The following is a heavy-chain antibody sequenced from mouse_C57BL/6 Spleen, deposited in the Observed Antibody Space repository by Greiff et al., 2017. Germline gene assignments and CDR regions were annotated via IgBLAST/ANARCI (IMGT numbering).Heavy chain of an antibody. CDR1: GYSFTGYF. Sequence: DVQLQESGPELVKPGDSVKISCKASGYSFTGYFMNWVMQSHGKSLEWIGRINPYNGDTFYNQKFKGKATLTVDKSSSTAHMERRSLTSEDSAVYYCARPLYYYAMDYWGQGTSVTVSS. CDR2: INPYNGDT. CDR3: ARPLYYYAMDY. J-gene: IGHJ4*01. V-gene: IGHV1-20*01.